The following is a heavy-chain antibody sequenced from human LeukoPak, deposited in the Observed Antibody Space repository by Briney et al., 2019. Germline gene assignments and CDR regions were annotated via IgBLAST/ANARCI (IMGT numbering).Heavy chain of an antibody. CDR2: MTGSSGST. CDR1: GFTFKDYA. V-gene: IGHV3-23*01. Sequence: GGSLRLSCAASGFTFKDYAMSWVRQAPGTGLEWVSSMTGSSGSTYYADSVKGRFTISRDNSKDILFLQMNSLRADDTAIYYCARSSTNMVLYYFDFWGQGTLVPVSS. J-gene: IGHJ4*02. CDR3: ARSSTNMVLYYFDF. D-gene: IGHD3-10*01.